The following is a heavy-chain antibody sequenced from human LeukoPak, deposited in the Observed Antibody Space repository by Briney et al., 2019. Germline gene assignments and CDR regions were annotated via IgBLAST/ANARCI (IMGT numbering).Heavy chain of an antibody. Sequence: GGSLRLSCAASGFTFSSYWIHWVRQAPGKGLVWVSRINTDGNTIDYADSVKGRFTVSRDNAKNTLFLQMNSLRAEDTAVYYCVSPAYYVSRVFYLASGGQGPLVPVS. D-gene: IGHD3-22*01. CDR2: INTDGNTI. J-gene: IGHJ1*01. V-gene: IGHV3-74*01. CDR1: GFTFSSYW. CDR3: VSPAYYVSRVFYLAS.